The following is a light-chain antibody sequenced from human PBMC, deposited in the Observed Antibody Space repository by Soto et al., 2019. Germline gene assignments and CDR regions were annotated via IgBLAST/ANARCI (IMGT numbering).Light chain of an antibody. CDR3: QQSYSTPWT. J-gene: IGKJ1*01. CDR1: QSISSY. CDR2: AAS. V-gene: IGKV1-39*01. Sequence: IQLTQSPSSLSASVGDRVTITCRASQSISSYVTWYQQKPGKAPKLLSYAASSLQSGVPSRFSGSGSGTDFTLTISSLQPEDFATYYCQQSYSTPWTFGQGTKVDIK.